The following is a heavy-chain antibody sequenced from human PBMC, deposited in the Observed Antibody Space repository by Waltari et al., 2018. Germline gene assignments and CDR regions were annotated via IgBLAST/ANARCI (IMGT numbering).Heavy chain of an antibody. CDR1: GYSFTSYW. Sequence: EVQLVQSGAEVKKPGESLKISCKGSGYSFTSYWIGWVRQLPGKGLEWMGRSYPGDADTKYSPAVQTQVTISADKSIITAYLQWSSLKASDTAMDYCARGGVGYCSSTSCPRDFDYWGQGTLVTVSS. CDR2: SYPGDADT. CDR3: ARGGVGYCSSTSCPRDFDY. V-gene: IGHV5-51*01. J-gene: IGHJ4*02. D-gene: IGHD2-2*01.